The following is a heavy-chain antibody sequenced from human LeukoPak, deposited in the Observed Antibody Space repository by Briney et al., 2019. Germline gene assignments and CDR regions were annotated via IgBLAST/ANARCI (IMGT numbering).Heavy chain of an antibody. J-gene: IGHJ4*02. CDR2: ISAYNGNT. V-gene: IGHV1-18*01. D-gene: IGHD6-13*01. CDR1: GYTFTSYA. CDR3: ARDRSSSWYYFEY. Sequence: GASVKVSCMASGYTFTSYAFSWVRQAPGQGLEWMGWISAYNGNTKYAQKFQGRVTMTTDTSTSTAYMEVRSLRSDDTAVYYCARDRSSSWYYFEYWGQGALVTVSS.